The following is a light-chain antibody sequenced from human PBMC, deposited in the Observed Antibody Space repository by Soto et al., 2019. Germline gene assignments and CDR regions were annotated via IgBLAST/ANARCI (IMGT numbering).Light chain of an antibody. CDR1: SSDVGGYNY. V-gene: IGLV2-14*01. CDR3: SSYTSSSTRV. Sequence: QSVLTQPDSVSGSPGQPITISRTGTSSDVGGYNYVSWYQQHPGKAPKLMIYDVSNRPSGVSNRFSGSKSGNTASLTISGLQAEHEADYYCSSYTSSSTRVFGGGTKLTVL. CDR2: DVS. J-gene: IGLJ2*01.